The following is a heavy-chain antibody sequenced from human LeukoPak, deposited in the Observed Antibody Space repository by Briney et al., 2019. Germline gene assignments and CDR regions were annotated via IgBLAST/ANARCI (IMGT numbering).Heavy chain of an antibody. CDR3: VRAMAPLDTFNYQYAMDV. J-gene: IGHJ6*02. V-gene: IGHV1-8*01. Sequence: ASVKVSCKASGYTFNNYDINWVRQAPGQGLEWMGWMNLNSGNTGYAQKFQGRFTLTRETFISTAYMELSSLRSDDTAVYYCVRAMAPLDTFNYQYAMDVWGQGTMVTVSS. CDR1: GYTFNNYD. CDR2: MNLNSGNT. D-gene: IGHD5-24*01.